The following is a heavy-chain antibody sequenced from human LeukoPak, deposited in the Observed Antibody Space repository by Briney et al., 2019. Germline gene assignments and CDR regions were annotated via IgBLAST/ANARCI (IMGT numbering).Heavy chain of an antibody. J-gene: IGHJ4*02. CDR1: GFTFSSYA. V-gene: IGHV3-23*01. CDR3: AKVGIAARPLDY. Sequence: GESLRLSCAASGFTFSSYAMSWVRQAPGKGLEWVSAISGSGGSTYYADSVKGRFTISRDNSENTLYLQMNSLRAEDTAVYYCAKVGIAARPLDYWGQGTLVTVSS. D-gene: IGHD6-6*01. CDR2: ISGSGGST.